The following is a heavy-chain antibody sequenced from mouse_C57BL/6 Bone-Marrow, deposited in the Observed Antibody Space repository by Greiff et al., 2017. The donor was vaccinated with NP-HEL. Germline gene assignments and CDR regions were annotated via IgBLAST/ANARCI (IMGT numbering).Heavy chain of an antibody. CDR2: IDPSDSYT. CDR1: GYTFTSYW. Sequence: QVQLQQPGAELVRPGTSVKLSCKASGYTFTSYWMHWVKQRPGQGLEWIGVIDPSDSYTNYNQKFKGKATLTVDTSSSTAYMQLSSLTSEDSAVYYCARGGYYGRKNVYFDVWGTGTTVTVSS. V-gene: IGHV1-59*01. D-gene: IGHD1-1*01. J-gene: IGHJ1*03. CDR3: ARGGYYGRKNVYFDV.